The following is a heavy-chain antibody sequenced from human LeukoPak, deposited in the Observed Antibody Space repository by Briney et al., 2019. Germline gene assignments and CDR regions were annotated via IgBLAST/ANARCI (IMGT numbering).Heavy chain of an antibody. CDR3: AKVLGHDSGGYYYYGLDV. Sequence: GGSLRLSCAASGFTFSNFPMTWVRRAPGKGLESFSSISGSGGDTYYTDSVKGRFTISRDNLNNTLYLQMNSLRAEDTAVYYCAKVLGHDSGGYYYYGLDVWGQGTTVTVSS. V-gene: IGHV3-23*01. D-gene: IGHD3-22*01. CDR2: ISGSGGDT. CDR1: GFTFSNFP. J-gene: IGHJ6*02.